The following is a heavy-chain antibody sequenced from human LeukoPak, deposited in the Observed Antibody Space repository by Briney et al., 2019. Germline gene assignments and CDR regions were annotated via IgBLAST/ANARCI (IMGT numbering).Heavy chain of an antibody. V-gene: IGHV3-21*01. D-gene: IGHD4-11*01. Sequence: GGSLRLSCAASGFSFSTSTMNWARQAPGKGLEWVSSIGYTSSDKYYVQSVKGRFTISRGNAENSLYLQMNSLRADDTAMYYCVKGDYRESWGQGTRVTVSS. CDR3: VKGDYRES. J-gene: IGHJ5*02. CDR2: IGYTSSDK. CDR1: GFSFSTST.